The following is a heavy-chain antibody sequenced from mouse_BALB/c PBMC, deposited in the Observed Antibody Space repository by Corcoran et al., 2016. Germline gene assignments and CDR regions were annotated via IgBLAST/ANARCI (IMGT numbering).Heavy chain of an antibody. CDR1: GFNIKDTY. CDR3: GRSREGNYVIY. CDR2: IDPANGSI. J-gene: IGHJ2*01. Sequence: QLRQSGAELVKPGASVKLSCTASGFNIKDTYMHWVKQRPEQGLEWIGRIDPANGSIKSDPKFQGKATMTADTSSNTVYLQLSSLTSEATAVYYCGRSREGNYVIYWGQGTTLTVSS. V-gene: IGHV14-3*02. D-gene: IGHD2-1*01.